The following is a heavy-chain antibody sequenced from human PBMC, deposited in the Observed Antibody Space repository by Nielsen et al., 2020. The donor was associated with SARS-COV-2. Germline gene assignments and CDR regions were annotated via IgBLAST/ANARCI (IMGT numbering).Heavy chain of an antibody. D-gene: IGHD3-3*01. CDR3: ARTITIFGVVIRGSMDV. J-gene: IGHJ6*02. CDR2: IYYSGST. Sequence: SKTLSLTCTVSGGSISSYYWSWIRQPPGKGLEWIGYIYYSGSTNYNPSLKSRVTISVDTSKNQFSLKLSSVTAADTAVYYCARTITIFGVVIRGSMDVWGQGTTVTVSS. V-gene: IGHV4-59*08. CDR1: GGSISSYY.